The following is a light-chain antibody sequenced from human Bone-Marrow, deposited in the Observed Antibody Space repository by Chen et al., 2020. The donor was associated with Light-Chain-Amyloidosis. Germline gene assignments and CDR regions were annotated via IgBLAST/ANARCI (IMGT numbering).Light chain of an antibody. J-gene: IGLJ3*02. CDR2: DDN. Sequence: SALTQPASVSGSPGQSITLSCTGTSSDVGSYNLVSWYQQHPGKAPKLMIYDDNKRPSGVSNRFSGSKSGNTASLTISGLQADDEADDYCCSYAGSSTWVFGGGTKLTVL. CDR3: CSYAGSSTWV. CDR1: SSDVGSYNL. V-gene: IGLV2-23*01.